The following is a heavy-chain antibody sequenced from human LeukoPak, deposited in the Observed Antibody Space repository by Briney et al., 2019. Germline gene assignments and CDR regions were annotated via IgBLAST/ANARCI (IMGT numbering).Heavy chain of an antibody. Sequence: GGSLRLTCIGSEFTFSISAMSWVRQAPGKGLEWVSTVSSSGGSTYYADSVKGRFTISRDNSKNTLYLQMNSLRAEDTAVYYCAKDLEWELLPSFDYWGQGTLVTVSS. V-gene: IGHV3-23*01. CDR2: VSSSGGST. J-gene: IGHJ4*02. CDR1: EFTFSISA. D-gene: IGHD1-26*01. CDR3: AKDLEWELLPSFDY.